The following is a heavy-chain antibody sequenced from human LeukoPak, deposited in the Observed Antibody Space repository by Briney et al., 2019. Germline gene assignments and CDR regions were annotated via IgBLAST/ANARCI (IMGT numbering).Heavy chain of an antibody. CDR2: ISPYNGNT. V-gene: IGHV1-18*01. Sequence: ASVKVSCKASGGTFSSYAISWLRQAPGQGLEWMGSISPYNGNTNYAQKLQGRVTMTTDTSTSTAYMDLRSLRSDDTALYYCATSITMVRGVIISSDWFDPWGQGTLVTVSS. CDR3: ATSITMVRGVIISSDWFDP. CDR1: GGTFSSYA. J-gene: IGHJ5*02. D-gene: IGHD3-10*01.